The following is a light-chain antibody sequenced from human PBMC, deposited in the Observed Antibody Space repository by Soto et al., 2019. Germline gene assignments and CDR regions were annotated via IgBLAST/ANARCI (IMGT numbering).Light chain of an antibody. V-gene: IGKV1-17*01. J-gene: IGKJ4*01. CDR2: AAS. Sequence: IQMTQSPSSLSASVGDRVTITCRASQGIRNDLDWYQQRPGKAPKLLMYAASTLQSGVPSRFSGSGSGTEFTLTISSLQPEDFATYYCQQFNTYPLTFGGGTKVDIK. CDR1: QGIRND. CDR3: QQFNTYPLT.